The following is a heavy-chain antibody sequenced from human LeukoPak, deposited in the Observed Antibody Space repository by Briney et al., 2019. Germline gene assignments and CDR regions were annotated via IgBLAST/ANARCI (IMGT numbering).Heavy chain of an antibody. Sequence: GGSLRLSCAASGFTFSSYSMNWVRQAPGKGLEWVSSISSSSSYIYYADSVKGRFTISRDNAKNSLYLQMNSLRAEDTAVYYCARDTPNGDYVDAFDIWSQGTMVTVSS. D-gene: IGHD4-17*01. CDR3: ARDTPNGDYVDAFDI. CDR1: GFTFSSYS. J-gene: IGHJ3*02. CDR2: ISSSSSYI. V-gene: IGHV3-21*01.